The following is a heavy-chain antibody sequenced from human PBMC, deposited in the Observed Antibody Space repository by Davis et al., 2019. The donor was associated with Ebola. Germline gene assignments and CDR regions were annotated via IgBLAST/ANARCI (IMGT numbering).Heavy chain of an antibody. Sequence: SETLSLTCTVSGGSISSSNYYWAWVRQPPGKGLEWIGSIYYRGSTHYNPSLKSPVTISLDTSKNQFSLKVTSVTAADTAMYYCARTLEGQYYYYYMDVWGKGTTVTVSS. CDR3: ARTLEGQYYYYYMDV. J-gene: IGHJ6*03. CDR2: IYYRGST. CDR1: GGSISSSNYY. V-gene: IGHV4-39*07.